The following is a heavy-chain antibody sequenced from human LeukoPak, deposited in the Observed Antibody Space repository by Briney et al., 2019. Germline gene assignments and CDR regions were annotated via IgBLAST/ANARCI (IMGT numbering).Heavy chain of an antibody. V-gene: IGHV4-59*01. CDR3: AIDFLGDSGATAY. CDR2: IHSTGRT. CDR1: GASISSYY. Sequence: KPSETLTLTCTVSGASISSYYWSWIRQPPGKGLEWIGLIHSTGRTNYNPSLSSRVTISLDTSINQFSLKVTSVTAADTATYYCAIDFLGDSGATAYWGQGTLVTVSS. D-gene: IGHD6-19*01. J-gene: IGHJ4*02.